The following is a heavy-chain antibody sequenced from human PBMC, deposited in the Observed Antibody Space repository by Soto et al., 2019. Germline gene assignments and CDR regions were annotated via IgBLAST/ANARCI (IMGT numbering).Heavy chain of an antibody. D-gene: IGHD2-2*01. V-gene: IGHV4-31*03. CDR3: ARGIGYCSSTCCYAVGYFDY. J-gene: IGHJ4*02. CDR1: GGSISSGGYY. CDR2: IYYSGST. Sequence: QVQLQESGPGLVKPSQTLSLTCTVSGGSISSGGYYWSWIRQHPGKGLEWIGYIYYSGSTYYNPSLRSRVTISVATSKNQFSLKLSSVTAADTAVYYCARGIGYCSSTCCYAVGYFDYWGQGTLVTVSS.